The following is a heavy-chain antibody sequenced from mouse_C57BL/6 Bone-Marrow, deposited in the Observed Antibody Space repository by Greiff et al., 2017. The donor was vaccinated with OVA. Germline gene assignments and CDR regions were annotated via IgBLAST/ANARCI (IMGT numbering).Heavy chain of an antibody. CDR1: GYAFSSSW. Sequence: QVQLQQSGPELVKPGASVKISCKASGYAFSSSWMNWVKQRPGKGLEWIGRIYPGDGDTNYNGKFKGKATLTADKSSCTAYMQLSSLTSEDSAVYFCANLLRNAMDYWGQGTSVTVSS. CDR3: ANLLRNAMDY. D-gene: IGHD2-1*01. CDR2: IYPGDGDT. V-gene: IGHV1-82*01. J-gene: IGHJ4*01.